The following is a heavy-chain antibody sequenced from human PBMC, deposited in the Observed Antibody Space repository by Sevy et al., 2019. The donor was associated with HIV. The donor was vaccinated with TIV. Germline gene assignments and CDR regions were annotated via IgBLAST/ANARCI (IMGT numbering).Heavy chain of an antibody. CDR3: AREGYCSGGTCYSDKNWFDP. J-gene: IGHJ5*02. CDR1: GFTFSSYT. Sequence: GGSLRLSCTASGFTFSSYTMHWVRQAPSKGLEWVAVISYDGSNKYYADSVKGRFTISRDNSNNTLNLQMNSPRAEDTALYYCAREGYCSGGTCYSDKNWFDPWGQGTLVTVSS. V-gene: IGHV3-30-3*01. CDR2: ISYDGSNK. D-gene: IGHD2-15*01.